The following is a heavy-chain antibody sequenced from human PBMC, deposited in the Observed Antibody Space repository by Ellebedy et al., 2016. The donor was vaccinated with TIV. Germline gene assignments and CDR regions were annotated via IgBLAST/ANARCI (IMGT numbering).Heavy chain of an antibody. V-gene: IGHV3-74*01. CDR2: INSDGNNI. Sequence: PGGSLRLSCAASGFTFSDYYMSWIRQAPGKGLVWVSRINSDGNNIYYADSVKGRFTISRDNAKNTLFLQMNGLRAEDTAVYYCARATDSSSWTPHWLDPWGQGTLVTVSS. CDR1: GFTFSDYY. J-gene: IGHJ5*02. CDR3: ARATDSSSWTPHWLDP. D-gene: IGHD6-13*01.